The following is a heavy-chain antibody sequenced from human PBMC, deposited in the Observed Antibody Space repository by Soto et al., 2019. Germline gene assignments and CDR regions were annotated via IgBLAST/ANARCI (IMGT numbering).Heavy chain of an antibody. D-gene: IGHD2-15*01. CDR1: GASISSTYW. Sequence: QLRESGPGLVKPSGTLSLTCFVSGASISSTYWWSWVRQTPGKRLEWIGQIYHTGTTSYNPSLKNRGTISLDKSNNQFSLWLTSMTAADTAVYYCATLPPRIVVVMTDLPTWGQGTLVTVSS. V-gene: IGHV4-4*02. J-gene: IGHJ5*02. CDR3: ATLPPRIVVVMTDLPT. CDR2: IYHTGTT.